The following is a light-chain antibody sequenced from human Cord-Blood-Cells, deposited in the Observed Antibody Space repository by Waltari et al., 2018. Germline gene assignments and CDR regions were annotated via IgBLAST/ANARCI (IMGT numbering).Light chain of an antibody. CDR2: LGS. V-gene: IGKV2-28*01. CDR3: MQALQTPWT. Sequence: DIVMTQSPLSLPVTPGEPAYISCWSSQSLLHSNGYNYLDWYLQKPGQSPQLLIYLGSNRASGVPDRFSGSGSGTDFTLKISRVEAEDVGVYYCMQALQTPWTFGQGTKEEIK. CDR1: QSLLHSNGYNY. J-gene: IGKJ1*01.